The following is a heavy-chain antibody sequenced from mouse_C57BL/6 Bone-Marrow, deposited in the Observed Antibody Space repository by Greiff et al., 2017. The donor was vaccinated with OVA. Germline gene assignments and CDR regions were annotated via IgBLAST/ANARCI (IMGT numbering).Heavy chain of an antibody. Sequence: EVQLQESGPGLVKPSQSLSLTCSVTGYSITSGYYWNWILQFPGNKLEWMGYISYDGSNNYNPSIKNRISITRDTSKNQFFLKLNSVTTEDTATYYCARDEGWLLLDYWGQGTTLTVSS. J-gene: IGHJ2*01. V-gene: IGHV3-6*01. D-gene: IGHD2-3*01. CDR1: GYSITSGYY. CDR3: ARDEGWLLLDY. CDR2: ISYDGSN.